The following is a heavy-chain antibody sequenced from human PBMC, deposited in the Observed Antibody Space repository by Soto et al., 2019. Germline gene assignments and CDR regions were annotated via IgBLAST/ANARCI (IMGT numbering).Heavy chain of an antibody. J-gene: IGHJ6*02. CDR2: IYPGDSDT. D-gene: IGHD4-17*01. Sequence: PGESLKISCKGSGYSFTSYWIGWVRQMPGKGLEWMGIIYPGDSDTRYSPSFQGQVTISADKSISTAYLQWSSLKASDTAMYYCARASPGPVPETTVTTGLYYGMDVWGQGTTVTVSS. V-gene: IGHV5-51*01. CDR1: GYSFTSYW. CDR3: ARASPGPVPETTVTTGLYYGMDV.